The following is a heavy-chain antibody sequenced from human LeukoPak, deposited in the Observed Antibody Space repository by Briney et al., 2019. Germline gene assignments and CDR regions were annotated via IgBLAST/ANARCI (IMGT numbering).Heavy chain of an antibody. V-gene: IGHV1-69*05. D-gene: IGHD4-11*01. Sequence: SVKVSCKASGGTFSSYAISWVRQAPGQGLEWMGGIIPIFGTANYAQKFQGRVTITTDESTSTAYMELSSLRSEDTAVYYCARSRYPRHDYSNYRYWGQGTLVTVSS. J-gene: IGHJ4*02. CDR2: IIPIFGTA. CDR3: ARSRYPRHDYSNYRY. CDR1: GGTFSSYA.